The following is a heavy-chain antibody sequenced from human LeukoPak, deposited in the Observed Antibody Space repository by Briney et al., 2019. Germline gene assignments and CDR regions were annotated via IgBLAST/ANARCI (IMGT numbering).Heavy chain of an antibody. V-gene: IGHV3-48*04. Sequence: TEGSLRLSCAASGFTFSSYSMNWVRQAPGKGLEWFSYIISSGSSIYYADSAKGRFTISGDNAKNSLYLQMNSLRFEDTAVYCCATDGYCSGGSCSIAAFDYWGQGTLVTVSS. D-gene: IGHD2-15*01. CDR1: GFTFSSYS. CDR2: IISSGSSI. J-gene: IGHJ4*02. CDR3: ATDGYCSGGSCSIAAFDY.